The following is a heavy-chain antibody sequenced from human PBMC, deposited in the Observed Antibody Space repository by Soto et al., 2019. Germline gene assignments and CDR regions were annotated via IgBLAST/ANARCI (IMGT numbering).Heavy chain of an antibody. J-gene: IGHJ4*02. CDR3: AKEGYYDILTGYLYYFDY. D-gene: IGHD3-9*01. CDR1: GFTFSSYA. CDR2: ISGSGGST. V-gene: IGHV3-23*01. Sequence: GGSLRLSCAASGFTFSSYAMSWVRQAPGKGLEWVSAISGSGGSTYYADSVKGRFTISRDNSKNTLYLQMNSLRAEDTAVYYCAKEGYYDILTGYLYYFDYWGQGTLVTVSS.